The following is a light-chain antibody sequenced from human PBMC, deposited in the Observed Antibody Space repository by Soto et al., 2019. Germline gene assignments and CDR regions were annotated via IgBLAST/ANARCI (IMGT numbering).Light chain of an antibody. CDR3: QQNDDLPYT. CDR1: QDIRNF. Sequence: DIQMTQSPSSLSASVGDRVTITCQANQDIRNFLHWYQVKPGKAPKVLIYDAYKLEAGVPSRFSGSGSGTDFTFTISSLQPEDIATYYCQQNDDLPYTFGQGTKLEIK. V-gene: IGKV1-33*01. CDR2: DAY. J-gene: IGKJ2*01.